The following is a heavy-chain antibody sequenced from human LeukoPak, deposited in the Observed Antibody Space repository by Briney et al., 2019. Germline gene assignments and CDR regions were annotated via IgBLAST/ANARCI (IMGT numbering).Heavy chain of an antibody. V-gene: IGHV1-18*01. CDR2: ISAYNGNT. CDR3: ARFTVTTPGVAFDI. Sequence: GASVKVSCKTSGYTFTSYGISWVRQAPGQGLEWMGWISAYNGNTNYAQKLQGRVTMPTDTSTSTAYMELRSLRSDDTAVYYCARFTVTTPGVAFDIWGQGTMVTVSS. CDR1: GYTFTSYG. J-gene: IGHJ3*02. D-gene: IGHD4-17*01.